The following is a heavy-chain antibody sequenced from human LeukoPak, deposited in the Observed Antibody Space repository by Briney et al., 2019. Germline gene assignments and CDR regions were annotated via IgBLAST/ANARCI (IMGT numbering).Heavy chain of an antibody. Sequence: GGSLRLSCAASGFTFSSHGMHWVRQAPGKGLEWVAVISYDGSNKYYADSVKGRFTISRDNSKNTLYLQMNSLRAEDTAVYYCANGRLWLGELLGGDYWGQGTLVTVSS. CDR3: ANGRLWLGELLGGDY. CDR1: GFTFSSHG. V-gene: IGHV3-30*18. CDR2: ISYDGSNK. J-gene: IGHJ4*02. D-gene: IGHD3-10*01.